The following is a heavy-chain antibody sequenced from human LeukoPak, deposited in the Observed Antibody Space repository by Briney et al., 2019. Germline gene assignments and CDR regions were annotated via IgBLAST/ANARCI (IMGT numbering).Heavy chain of an antibody. CDR3: ARDFYYDSSGYMSPLDY. D-gene: IGHD3-22*01. CDR1: GFTFSDYY. CDR2: ISSSGSTI. V-gene: IGHV3-11*04. Sequence: GGSLRLSCAASGFTFSDYYMSWIRQAPGKGLEWVSDISSSGSTIYYADSVKGRFTISRDNAKNSLYLQMNSLRAEDTAVYYCARDFYYDSSGYMSPLDYWGQGTLVTVSS. J-gene: IGHJ4*02.